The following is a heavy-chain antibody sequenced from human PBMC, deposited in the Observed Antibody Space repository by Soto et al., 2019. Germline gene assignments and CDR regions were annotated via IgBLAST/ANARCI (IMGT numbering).Heavy chain of an antibody. J-gene: IGHJ6*02. CDR3: ARHSLYNWNYRGMDV. D-gene: IGHD1-7*01. CDR1: GYSFTSYW. V-gene: IGHV5-51*01. Sequence: GESLKISCRGSGYSFTSYWIGWVRQMPGKGLEWMGIIYPGDSDTRYSPSFQGQVTISADKSISTAYLQWSSLKASDTAMYYCARHSLYNWNYRGMDVWGQGTTVTVSS. CDR2: IYPGDSDT.